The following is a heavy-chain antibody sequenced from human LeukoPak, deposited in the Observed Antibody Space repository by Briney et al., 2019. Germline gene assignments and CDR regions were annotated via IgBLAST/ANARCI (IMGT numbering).Heavy chain of an antibody. V-gene: IGHV3-23*01. D-gene: IGHD3-22*01. Sequence: GGSLRLSCTASGFTFGTSAMSWVRQAPGKGLEWVSSISGSGGSTYYADSVKGRFTISRDNSKNTLYLQMNSLRAEDTAVYYCAKEGPYYYDSSGSPYYFDYWGQGTLVTVSS. CDR1: GFTFGTSA. CDR3: AKEGPYYYDSSGSPYYFDY. CDR2: ISGSGGST. J-gene: IGHJ4*02.